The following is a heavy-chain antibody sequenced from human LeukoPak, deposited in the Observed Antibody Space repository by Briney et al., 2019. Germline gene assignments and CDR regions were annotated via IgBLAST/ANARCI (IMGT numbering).Heavy chain of an antibody. J-gene: IGHJ4*02. CDR3: AKAGGTSCFMVTGDC. V-gene: IGHV3-66*01. CDR1: GFTVSSNY. CDR2: IYSGGST. D-gene: IGHD2-2*01. Sequence: GGSLRLSCAASGFTVSSNYMSWVRQAPGKGLEWVSVIYSGGSTYYADSVKGRFTISRDNSKNTLYLQMNSLRAEDTAVYYCAKAGGTSCFMVTGDCWGQGTLVTVSS.